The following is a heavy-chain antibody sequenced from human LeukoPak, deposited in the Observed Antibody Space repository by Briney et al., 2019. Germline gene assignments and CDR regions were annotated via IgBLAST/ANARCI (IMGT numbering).Heavy chain of an antibody. CDR2: IFHSGSS. J-gene: IGHJ6*03. Sequence: SETLSLTCAVSGFSISSGYHWGWIRQPPGKGVEWIGSIFHSGSSYYNPSLKSRVTMLIDTSKNQFSLKLSSVTAADTAVYYCARHYSNYAYYYYMDVWGKGTTVTVSS. CDR1: GFSISSGYH. V-gene: IGHV4-38-2*01. D-gene: IGHD4-11*01. CDR3: ARHYSNYAYYYYMDV.